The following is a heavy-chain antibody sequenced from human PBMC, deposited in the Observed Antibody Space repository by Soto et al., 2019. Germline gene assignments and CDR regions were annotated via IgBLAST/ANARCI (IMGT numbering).Heavy chain of an antibody. CDR3: ARVREMATIGYYYGMDV. V-gene: IGHV1-46*01. CDR2: INPSGGST. D-gene: IGHD5-12*01. CDR1: GYTFTSYY. Sequence: ASVKVSCKASGYTFTSYYMHWVRQAPGQGLEWMGIINPSGGSTSYAQKFQGRVTMTRDTSTSTVYMELSSLRSEDTAVYYCARVREMATIGYYYGMDVWGQGTTVTVSS. J-gene: IGHJ6*02.